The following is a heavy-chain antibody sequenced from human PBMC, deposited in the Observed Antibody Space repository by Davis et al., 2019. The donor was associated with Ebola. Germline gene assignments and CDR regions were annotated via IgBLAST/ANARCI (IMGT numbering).Heavy chain of an antibody. J-gene: IGHJ3*01. V-gene: IGHV4-34*01. CDR2: INHSGST. CDR1: GGSSSGYY. CDR3: ARGLAALI. D-gene: IGHD6-25*01. Sequence: SETLSLTCAVYGGSSSGYYWSWIRQPPGKGLEWIGEINHSGSTNYNPSLKSRVTISVDTSKNQFSLKLSSVTAADTAVYYCARGLAALIWGQGTMVTVSS.